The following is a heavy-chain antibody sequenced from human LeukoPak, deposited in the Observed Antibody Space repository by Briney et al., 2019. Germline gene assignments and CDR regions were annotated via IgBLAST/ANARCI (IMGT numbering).Heavy chain of an antibody. Sequence: GASVKVSCKASGGTFSSYAISWVRQAPGQGLEWMGGIIPIFGTANYAQKFQGRVTITADKSTSTAYMELSSLRSEDTAVYYCARGGITYYYGSGSLNWFDPWGQGTLVTVSS. CDR1: GGTFSSYA. D-gene: IGHD3-10*01. CDR2: IIPIFGTA. CDR3: ARGGITYYYGSGSLNWFDP. J-gene: IGHJ5*02. V-gene: IGHV1-69*06.